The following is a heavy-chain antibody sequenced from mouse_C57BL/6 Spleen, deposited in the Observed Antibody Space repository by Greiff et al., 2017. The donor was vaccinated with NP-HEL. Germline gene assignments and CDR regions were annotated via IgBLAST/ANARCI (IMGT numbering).Heavy chain of an antibody. J-gene: IGHJ4*01. CDR2: IDPSDSYT. CDR3: ARWGTPLDY. CDR1: GYTFTSYW. V-gene: IGHV1-69*01. D-gene: IGHD3-3*01. Sequence: QVQLKQPGAELVMPGASVKLSCKASGYTFTSYWMHWVKQRPGQGLEWIGEIDPSDSYTNYNQKFKGKSTLTVDKSSSTAYMQLSSLTSEDSAVYYCARWGTPLDYWGQGTSVTVSS.